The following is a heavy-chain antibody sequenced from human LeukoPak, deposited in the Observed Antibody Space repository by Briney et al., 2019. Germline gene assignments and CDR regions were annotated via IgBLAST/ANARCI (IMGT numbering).Heavy chain of an antibody. Sequence: GGSLRLSCAASGFTFSDYYMSWIRQAPGKGLEWVSAISGSGGSTYYADSVKGRFTISRDNSKNTLYLQMNSLRAEDTAVYYCAKDLYGGIAAAGMSWGQGTLVTVSS. CDR1: GFTFSDYY. CDR3: AKDLYGGIAAAGMS. J-gene: IGHJ4*02. D-gene: IGHD6-13*01. V-gene: IGHV3-23*01. CDR2: ISGSGGST.